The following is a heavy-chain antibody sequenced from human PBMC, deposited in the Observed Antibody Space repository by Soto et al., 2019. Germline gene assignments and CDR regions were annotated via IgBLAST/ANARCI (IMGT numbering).Heavy chain of an antibody. Sequence: QVQLQQWGAGLLKPSETLSLTCAVSGGSLGGFHWSWIRQPPGKGLEWIGEISRSGSTNNGPSLKSRVTMSMDTSRNQVSLNLSSVTDADTAVYYCARGRTAALIETRLFRVLFDLWGHGNLVTVSS. CDR3: ARGRTAALIETRLFRVLFDL. CDR2: ISRSGST. D-gene: IGHD3-10*01. V-gene: IGHV4-34*01. CDR1: GGSLGGFH. J-gene: IGHJ4*01.